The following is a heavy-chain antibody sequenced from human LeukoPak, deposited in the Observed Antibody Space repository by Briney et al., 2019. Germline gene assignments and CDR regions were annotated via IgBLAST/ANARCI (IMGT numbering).Heavy chain of an antibody. V-gene: IGHV5-51*01. D-gene: IGHD6-13*01. CDR2: IYPGDSDT. CDR1: GYSFTSYW. Sequence: GESLKISCKGSGYSFTSYWIGWLRQMPGKGLEWMGIIYPGDSDTRYSPSFQGQVTISADKSISTAYLQWSSLKASDTAMYYCARHRLISSSLPWFDPWGQGTLVTVSS. CDR3: ARHRLISSSLPWFDP. J-gene: IGHJ5*02.